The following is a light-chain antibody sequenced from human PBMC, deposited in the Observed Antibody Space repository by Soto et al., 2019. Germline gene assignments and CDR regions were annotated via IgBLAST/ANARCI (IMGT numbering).Light chain of an antibody. CDR1: RSDVGAYNY. CDR3: SSFTSRFTFV. J-gene: IGLJ1*01. CDR2: EVT. Sequence: QSALTQPASVSGSPGQSIAISCTGTRSDVGAYNYVSWYQQHPGKAPKLMISEVTNRPSGVSDRFSGSKSGNTASLTISGRQAEDEADYYCSSFTSRFTFVFGTGTNVTVL. V-gene: IGLV2-14*01.